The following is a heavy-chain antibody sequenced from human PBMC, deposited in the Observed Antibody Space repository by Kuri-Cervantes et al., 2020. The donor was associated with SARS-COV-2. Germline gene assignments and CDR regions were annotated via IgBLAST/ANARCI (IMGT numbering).Heavy chain of an antibody. J-gene: IGHJ5*02. V-gene: IGHV3-9*01. D-gene: IGHD6-13*01. CDR1: GFTFDDFA. Sequence: GGSLRLSCAASGFTFDDFAMHWVRQAPGKGLEWVSGISWNSGSIGYADTVKGRFTIARDNAKNSLYLQMNSLRAEDTSVYYCATNGIAAAGTEFDPWGQGTLVTVSS. CDR2: ISWNSGSI. CDR3: ATNGIAAAGTEFDP.